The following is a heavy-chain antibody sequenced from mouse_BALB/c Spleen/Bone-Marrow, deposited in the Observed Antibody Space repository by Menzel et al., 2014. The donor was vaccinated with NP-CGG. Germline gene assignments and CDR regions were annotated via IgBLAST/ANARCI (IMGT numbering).Heavy chain of an antibody. J-gene: IGHJ1*01. CDR3: AKGGITTVWYFDV. CDR1: GFSLXRNG. Sequence: VQLVESGPGLVQPSQSLSITCTVSGFSLXRNGVHWVRQSPGKGLEWLGVIWRGGSTDYNEAFMSRLSITKDNSKSQVFFKKNRLQGDDAAIYCCAKGGITTVWYFDVWGAGTTVTGSS. D-gene: IGHD1-1*01. CDR2: IWRGGST. V-gene: IGHV2-5*01.